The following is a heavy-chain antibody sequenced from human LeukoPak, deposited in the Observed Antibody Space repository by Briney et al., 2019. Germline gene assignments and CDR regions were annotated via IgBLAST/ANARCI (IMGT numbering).Heavy chain of an antibody. CDR1: GGSISSSSYY. D-gene: IGHD3-22*01. J-gene: IGHJ4*02. Sequence: SETLSLTCTVSGGSISSSSYYSGWIRQPPGKGLEWIGSIYYSGSTYYNPSLKSRVTISVDTSKNQFSLKLSSVTAADTAVYYCARRMRYYDSSGYPDWSQGTLVTVSS. CDR2: IYYSGST. V-gene: IGHV4-39*01. CDR3: ARRMRYYDSSGYPD.